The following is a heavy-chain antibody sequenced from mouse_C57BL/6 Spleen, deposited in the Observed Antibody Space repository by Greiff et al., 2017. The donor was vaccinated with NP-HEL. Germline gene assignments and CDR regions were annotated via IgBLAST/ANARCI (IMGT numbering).Heavy chain of an antibody. CDR2: ISSGSSTI. V-gene: IGHV5-17*01. CDR3: ARLYYDYFYYFDY. D-gene: IGHD2-4*01. Sequence: EVKLMESGGGLVKPGGSLKLSCAASGFTFSDYGMHWVRQAPEKGLEWVAYISSGSSTIYYADTVKGRFTISRDNAKNTLFLQMTSLRSEDTAMYYCARLYYDYFYYFDYWGQGTTLTVSS. J-gene: IGHJ2*01. CDR1: GFTFSDYG.